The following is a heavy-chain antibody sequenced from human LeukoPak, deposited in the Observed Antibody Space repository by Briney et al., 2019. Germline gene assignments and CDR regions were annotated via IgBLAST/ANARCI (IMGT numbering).Heavy chain of an antibody. J-gene: IGHJ4*02. Sequence: ASVKVSCKASGYTFTGYGISWVRQAPGQGLEWMGWISAYNGNTNYAQKLQGRVTMTTDTSTSTAYMELRSLRSDDTAVYYCARDHTAHSGSYYANFDYWGQGTLVTVSS. CDR1: GYTFTGYG. D-gene: IGHD1-26*01. V-gene: IGHV1-18*01. CDR2: ISAYNGNT. CDR3: ARDHTAHSGSYYANFDY.